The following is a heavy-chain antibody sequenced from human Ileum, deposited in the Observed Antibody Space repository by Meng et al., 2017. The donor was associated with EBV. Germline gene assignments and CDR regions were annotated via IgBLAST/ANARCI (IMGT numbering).Heavy chain of an antibody. D-gene: IGHD4-11*01. J-gene: IGHJ4*02. V-gene: IGHV4-4*02. CDR2: MHPSGST. CDR3: AKANDYSLNS. CDR1: GYFSSSSHW. Sequence: QVQVQVVGPGPVKPSGTLYLTCAVFGYFSSSSHWWTWVRQPPGKGLEWIGEMHPSGSTYYNPSLKSRVTISLDTFNNQFFLRLTSLSAADTAVYYCAKANDYSLNSWGQGTLVTVSS.